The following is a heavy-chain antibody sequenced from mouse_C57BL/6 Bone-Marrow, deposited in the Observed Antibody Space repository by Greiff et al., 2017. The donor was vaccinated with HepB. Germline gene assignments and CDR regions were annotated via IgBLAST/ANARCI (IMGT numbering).Heavy chain of an antibody. V-gene: IGHV3-6*01. CDR1: GYSITSVYY. D-gene: IGHD2-2*01. CDR2: ISYDGSN. CDR3: ARLWLHWYFDV. Sequence: EVKLMESGPGLVKPSQSLSLTCSVTGYSITSVYYWNWIRQFPGNKLEWMGYISYDGSNNYNPSLKNRISITRDTSKNQFFLKLNSVTTEDTATYYCARLWLHWYFDVWGTGTTVTVSS. J-gene: IGHJ1*03.